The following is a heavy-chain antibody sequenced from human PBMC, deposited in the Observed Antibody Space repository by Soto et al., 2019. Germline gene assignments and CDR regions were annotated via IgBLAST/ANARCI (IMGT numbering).Heavy chain of an antibody. D-gene: IGHD5-12*01. CDR3: ATNEGRDGYSFDY. CDR2: IIPILGTP. V-gene: IGHV1-69*13. CDR1: GVTFSRQD. Sequence: SVTVSCKASGVTFSRQDMRWVRQAPGQGLEWMGGIIPILGTPQYAEKFQDRVTITADESTSTAYMELSSLTSEDTAVYYCATNEGRDGYSFDYWGQGTLVIVSA. J-gene: IGHJ4*02.